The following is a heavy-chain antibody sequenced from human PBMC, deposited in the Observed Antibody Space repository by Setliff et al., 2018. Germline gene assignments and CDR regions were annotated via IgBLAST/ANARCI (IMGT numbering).Heavy chain of an antibody. CDR2: IWPDDSDT. V-gene: IGHV5-51*01. J-gene: IGHJ4*02. CDR1: GYSFSTFW. Sequence: GESLKISCQASGYSFSTFWIGWVRQMPGKGLEWMGVIWPDDSDTTYSPSFEGQVTISADKSISTAYLQWSSLKASDTAMYYCARALASAGTVYFDYWGQGTLVTV. CDR3: ARALASAGTVYFDY. D-gene: IGHD6-13*01.